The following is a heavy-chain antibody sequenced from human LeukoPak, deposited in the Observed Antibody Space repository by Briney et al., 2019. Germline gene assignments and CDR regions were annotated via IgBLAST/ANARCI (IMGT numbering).Heavy chain of an antibody. Sequence: VASVKVSCKASGYTFTGYYMHWVRQAPGQGLEWMGWINPNSGGTNYAQKFQGRVTMTRDTSISTAYMALSRLRSDDTAVYYCAKGPPEYCSGGSCHSGRNWIDPWGQVTLVTVSS. CDR3: AKGPPEYCSGGSCHSGRNWIDP. V-gene: IGHV1-2*02. D-gene: IGHD2-15*01. CDR1: GYTFTGYY. J-gene: IGHJ5*02. CDR2: INPNSGGT.